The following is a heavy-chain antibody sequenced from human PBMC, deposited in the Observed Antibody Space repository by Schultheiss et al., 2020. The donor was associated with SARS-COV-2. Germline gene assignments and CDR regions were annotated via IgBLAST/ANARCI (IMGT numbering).Heavy chain of an antibody. Sequence: SETLSLTCTVSGGSISSYYWSWIRQHPGKGLEWIGYIYYSGSTYYNPSLKSRVTISVDTSKNQFSLKLSSVTAADTAVYYCASLRAPIGSDWFDPWGQGTLVTVSS. J-gene: IGHJ5*02. D-gene: IGHD4-17*01. V-gene: IGHV4-59*08. CDR1: GGSISSYY. CDR3: ASLRAPIGSDWFDP. CDR2: IYYSGST.